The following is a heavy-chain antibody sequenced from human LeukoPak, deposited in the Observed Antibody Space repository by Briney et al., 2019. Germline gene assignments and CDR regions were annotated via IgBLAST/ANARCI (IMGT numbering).Heavy chain of an antibody. V-gene: IGHV3-30*02. CDR1: GFTFSSYG. D-gene: IGHD5-18*01. CDR2: IRYDGSNK. CDR3: AREPAEPQLSAFDI. J-gene: IGHJ3*02. Sequence: GGSLRLSCAASGFTFSSYGMHWVRQAPGKGLEWVAFIRYDGSNKYYADSVKGRFTISRDNSKNTLYLQMNSLRAEDTAVYYCAREPAEPQLSAFDIWGQGTMVTVSS.